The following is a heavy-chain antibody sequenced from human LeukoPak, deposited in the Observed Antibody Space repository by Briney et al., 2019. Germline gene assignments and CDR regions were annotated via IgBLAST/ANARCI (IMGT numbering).Heavy chain of an antibody. Sequence: ASVKVSCKASGYTFTGYYMHWVRQAPGQGLEWMGWINPNSGGTNYAQKFQGRVTMNRDTSISTAYMELSRLRSDDTAVYYCARDIGYCSSTSCYTHDYWGQGTLVTVSS. CDR1: GYTFTGYY. V-gene: IGHV1-2*02. CDR2: INPNSGGT. D-gene: IGHD2-2*02. J-gene: IGHJ4*02. CDR3: ARDIGYCSSTSCYTHDY.